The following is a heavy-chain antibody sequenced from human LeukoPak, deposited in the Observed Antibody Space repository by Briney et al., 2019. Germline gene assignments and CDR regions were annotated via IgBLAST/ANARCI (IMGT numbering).Heavy chain of an antibody. CDR3: AKALDSYRPYYYYGMDV. Sequence: GGSLRLSCAASGFTFSSYAMSWVRQAPGKGLEWVAVISYDGSNKYYADSVKGRFTISRDNSKNTLYLQMNSLRAEDTAVYYCAKALDSYRPYYYYGMDVWGQGTTVTVSS. CDR2: ISYDGSNK. CDR1: GFTFSSYA. J-gene: IGHJ6*02. D-gene: IGHD5-18*01. V-gene: IGHV3-30*18.